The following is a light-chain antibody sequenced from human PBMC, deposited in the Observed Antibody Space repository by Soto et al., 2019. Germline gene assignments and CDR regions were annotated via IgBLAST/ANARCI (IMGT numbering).Light chain of an antibody. CDR1: SSNIASNT. CDR3: AAWDDSLNGPL. CDR2: NNN. Sequence: QSVLTQPPSASGTPGQRVTISCSGSSSNIASNTVNWYQQHPGTAPKLLIYNNNHRPSGVLDRFSGSKSGTSASLAISGLQSEDEADYYCAAWDDSLNGPLFGGGTKLTVL. J-gene: IGLJ2*01. V-gene: IGLV1-44*01.